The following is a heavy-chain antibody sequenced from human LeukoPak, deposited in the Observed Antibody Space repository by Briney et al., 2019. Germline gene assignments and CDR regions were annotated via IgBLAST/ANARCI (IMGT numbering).Heavy chain of an antibody. CDR3: ARDYLRVVVVPADYNWFAP. CDR1: GYTFTGYY. CDR2: INPNSGGT. J-gene: IGHJ5*02. D-gene: IGHD2-2*01. Sequence: ASVKVSCKASGYTFTGYYMHWVRQAPGQGLEWMGWINPNSGGTNYAQKFQGRVTMTRDTSISTAYMELSRLRSDDTAVYYCARDYLRVVVVPADYNWFAPWGQGTLVTASS. V-gene: IGHV1-2*02.